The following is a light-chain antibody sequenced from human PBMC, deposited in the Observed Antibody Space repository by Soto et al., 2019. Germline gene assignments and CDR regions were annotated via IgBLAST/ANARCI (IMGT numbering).Light chain of an antibody. Sequence: DIQMTQSPSSRSASVGDRVSITCRASQTISKYLNWYQEKPGKAPKLLIYAASNLQSGVPSRFSGSGSGTDFTLTITNLQPEDFATYYCQKTYSTPFTFGPGTNVDVK. V-gene: IGKV1-39*01. CDR1: QTISKY. CDR2: AAS. CDR3: QKTYSTPFT. J-gene: IGKJ3*01.